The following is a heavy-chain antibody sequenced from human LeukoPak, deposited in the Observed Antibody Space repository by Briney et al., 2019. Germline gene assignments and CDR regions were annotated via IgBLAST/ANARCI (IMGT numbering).Heavy chain of an antibody. CDR1: GFTFNNYG. J-gene: IGHJ4*02. CDR3: AKGPLRGTAAAIDY. CDR2: ISYDGRNK. Sequence: GGSLRLSCAASGFTFNNYGMHWVRQAPGKGLEWVAVISYDGRNKHYPGSVKGRFTISRDISTDTLWLQMDSLRTEDTAVYYCAKGPLRGTAAAIDYWGQGTLVTVSS. D-gene: IGHD2-2*01. V-gene: IGHV3-30*18.